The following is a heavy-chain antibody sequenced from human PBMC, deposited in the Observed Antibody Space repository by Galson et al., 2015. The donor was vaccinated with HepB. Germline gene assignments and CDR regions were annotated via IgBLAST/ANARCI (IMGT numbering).Heavy chain of an antibody. D-gene: IGHD6-19*01. CDR3: ARESIAVAGTPYYYYYGMDV. Sequence: SLRLSCAASGFTFSSYAMHWVRQAPGKGLEWVAVISYDGSNKYYADSVKGRFTISRDNSKNTLYLQMNSLRAEDTAVYYCARESIAVAGTPYYYYYGMDVWGQGTTVTVSS. J-gene: IGHJ6*02. CDR1: GFTFSSYA. CDR2: ISYDGSNK. V-gene: IGHV3-30-3*01.